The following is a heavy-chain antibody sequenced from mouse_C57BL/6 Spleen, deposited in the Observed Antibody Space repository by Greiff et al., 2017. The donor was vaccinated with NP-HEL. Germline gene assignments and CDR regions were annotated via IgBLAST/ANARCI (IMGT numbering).Heavy chain of an antibody. CDR1: GYSITSGYY. CDR3: ARGYDGLGDY. D-gene: IGHD2-3*01. Sequence: EVQLQESGPGLVKPSQSLSLTCSVTGYSITSGYYWNWIRQFPGNKLEWMGYISYDGSNNYNPSLKTRISITRDTSKNQCFLKLNSVTTEDTATYYCARGYDGLGDYWGQGTSVTVSS. J-gene: IGHJ4*01. CDR2: ISYDGSN. V-gene: IGHV3-6*01.